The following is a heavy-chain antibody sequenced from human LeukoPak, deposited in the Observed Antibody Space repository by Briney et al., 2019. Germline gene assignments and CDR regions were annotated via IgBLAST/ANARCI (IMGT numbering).Heavy chain of an antibody. Sequence: PGGSLRLSCAASGFTFSSYSMNWVRRAPGKGLEWVSSISSSSSYIYYADSVKGRFTISRDNAKNSLYLQMNSLRAEDTAVYYCARDPDKYYDFWSGPLFDYWGQGTLVTVSS. CDR1: GFTFSSYS. D-gene: IGHD3-3*01. CDR3: ARDPDKYYDFWSGPLFDY. CDR2: ISSSSSYI. V-gene: IGHV3-21*01. J-gene: IGHJ4*02.